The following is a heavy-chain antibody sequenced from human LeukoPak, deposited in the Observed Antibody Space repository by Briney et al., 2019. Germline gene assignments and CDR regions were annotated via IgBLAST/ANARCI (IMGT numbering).Heavy chain of an antibody. CDR3: ARDSTSRAVAGGFDY. CDR1: GFTFSSYS. J-gene: IGHJ4*02. Sequence: GGSLRLSCAASGFTFSSYSMNWVRQAPGKGLEWVAVISYDGSNKYYADSVKGRFTISRDNSKNTLYLQMNSLRAEDTAVYYCARDSTSRAVAGGFDYWGQGTLVTVSS. V-gene: IGHV3-30*03. D-gene: IGHD6-19*01. CDR2: ISYDGSNK.